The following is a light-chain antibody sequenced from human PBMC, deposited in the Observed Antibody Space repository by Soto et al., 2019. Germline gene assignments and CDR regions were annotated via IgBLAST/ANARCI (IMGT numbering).Light chain of an antibody. CDR3: SSFITSTSYV. V-gene: IGLV2-14*03. J-gene: IGLJ1*01. Sequence: QSALTQPASVSGSPGQSITISCTGTSSAVGNYNYVSWYQQYSGKAPKLLISDVSYRPSGVSNRFSGSKSGNTASLTISGLQAEDEADYYSSSFITSTSYVFGTGTKVTVL. CDR2: DVS. CDR1: SSAVGNYNY.